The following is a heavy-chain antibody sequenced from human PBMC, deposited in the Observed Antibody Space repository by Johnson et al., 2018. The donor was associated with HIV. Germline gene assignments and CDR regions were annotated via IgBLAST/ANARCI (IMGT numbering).Heavy chain of an antibody. CDR3: GREAYCSGGSCYDAFDI. Sequence: VQLVESGGGVVQPGGSLRLSCAASGFTVSSNYMSWVRQAPGKGLEWVANINRDGSDKYYVDSVKGRFTISRDNAQDSLYLQMNSLRVDDTAVYYCGREAYCSGGSCYDAFDIWGQGTMVTVSS. J-gene: IGHJ3*02. V-gene: IGHV3-7*01. CDR2: INRDGSDK. CDR1: GFTVSSNY. D-gene: IGHD2-15*01.